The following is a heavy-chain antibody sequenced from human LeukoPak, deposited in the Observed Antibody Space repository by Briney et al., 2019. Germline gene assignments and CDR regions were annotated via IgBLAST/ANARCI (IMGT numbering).Heavy chain of an antibody. V-gene: IGHV4-4*07. CDR3: ARHAEVIAVAGIRPFDH. CDR2: VFTSGIT. CDR1: GGSISSNN. D-gene: IGHD6-13*01. J-gene: IGHJ4*02. Sequence: SETLSLTCTVSGGSISSNNWNWIRQRDGQGLEWIGRVFTSGITNYNHSLKSRITMSVETAKNQFSLNLSSVIAADTAIYYCARHAEVIAVAGIRPFDHWGQGTLVTVSS.